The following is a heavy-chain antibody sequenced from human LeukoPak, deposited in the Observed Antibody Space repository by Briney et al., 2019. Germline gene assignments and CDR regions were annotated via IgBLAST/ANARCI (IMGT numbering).Heavy chain of an antibody. J-gene: IGHJ5*02. V-gene: IGHV4-59*08. Sequence: SETLSLTFTVSGGSISSYYWSWIRQPPGKGLEWIGYIYYSGSTNYNPSLKSRVTISVDTSKNQFSLKLSSVTAADTAVYYCARQPSNPGYCRGGSCYSWFDPWGQGTLVTVSS. CDR3: ARQPSNPGYCRGGSCYSWFDP. D-gene: IGHD2-15*01. CDR1: GGSISSYY. CDR2: IYYSGST.